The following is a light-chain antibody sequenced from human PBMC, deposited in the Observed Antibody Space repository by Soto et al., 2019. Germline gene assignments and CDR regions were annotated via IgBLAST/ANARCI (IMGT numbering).Light chain of an antibody. V-gene: IGLV2-14*01. Sequence: QSALTQPASVSGSPGQSITISCTGTSSDVGGYNYVSWYQQHPGKAPKLRIYEVSNRPSGVSNRFSGSKSGNTASLTISGLQAEDEADYYCSSYTSSSTLEVFGTGTKLTV. CDR1: SSDVGGYNY. CDR3: SSYTSSSTLEV. CDR2: EVS. J-gene: IGLJ1*01.